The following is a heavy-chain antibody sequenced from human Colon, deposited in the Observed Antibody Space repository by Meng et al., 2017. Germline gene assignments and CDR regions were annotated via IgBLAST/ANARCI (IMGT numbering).Heavy chain of an antibody. V-gene: IGHV3-21*01. CDR3: ARDSSGHDFRP. J-gene: IGHJ5*02. D-gene: IGHD5-12*01. Sequence: GESLKISCAASGFTFSSYSMIWVRQAPGKGLEWVSYITTRSAYIYYADSVKGRFTISRDNANNSLYLQMNSLRAEDTAVYYCARDSSGHDFRPWGQGTLVTVSS. CDR2: ITTRSAYI. CDR1: GFTFSSYS.